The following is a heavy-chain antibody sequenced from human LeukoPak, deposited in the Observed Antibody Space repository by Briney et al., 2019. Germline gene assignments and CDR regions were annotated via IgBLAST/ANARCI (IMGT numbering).Heavy chain of an antibody. CDR1: GYTFTSYG. D-gene: IGHD3-16*02. CDR2: ISLYTGNT. J-gene: IGHJ4*02. CDR3: ARDQYDFVWGSYRPYFDY. Sequence: ASVKVSCKASGYTFTSYGISWVRQAPGQGLEWMGSISLYTGNTKYAERFQDRVIMTTDTSTRTAYMELRSLRSDDTAVFYCARDQYDFVWGSYRPYFDYWGQGTLVTVSS. V-gene: IGHV1-18*04.